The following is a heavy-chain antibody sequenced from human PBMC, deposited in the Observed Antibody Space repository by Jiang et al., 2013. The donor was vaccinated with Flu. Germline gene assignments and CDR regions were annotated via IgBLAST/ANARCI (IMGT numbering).Heavy chain of an antibody. Sequence: LLKPSETLSLTCTVSGGSISNYYWSRIRQPAGKGLEWIGRIYSSGSTNYNPSLKSRVTMSVDTSKNQFSLKLSSVTAADTAVYYCARGGTTSMHYYHDVDVWGQGITVTVSS. J-gene: IGHJ6*02. D-gene: IGHD2/OR15-2a*01. CDR1: GGSISNYY. V-gene: IGHV4-4*07. CDR2: IYSSGST. CDR3: ARGGTTSMHYYHDVDV.